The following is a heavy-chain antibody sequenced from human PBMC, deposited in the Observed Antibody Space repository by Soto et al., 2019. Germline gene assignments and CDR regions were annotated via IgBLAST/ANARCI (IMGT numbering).Heavy chain of an antibody. J-gene: IGHJ4*02. D-gene: IGHD6-13*01. Sequence: CLRLSCASCGLRFISSDMDGFRQATGKGLEWVSGIGSAGDPYYAGSVKGRFTISRENAKNSSYLQMNSLRAGDTAVYYCARWNWQQLAFDYRGQRTLVTGYS. CDR2: IGSAGDP. V-gene: IGHV3-13*05. CDR3: ARWNWQQLAFDY. CDR1: GLRFISSD.